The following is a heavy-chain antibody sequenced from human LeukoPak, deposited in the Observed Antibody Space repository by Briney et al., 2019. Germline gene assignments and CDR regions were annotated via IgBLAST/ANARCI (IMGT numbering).Heavy chain of an antibody. J-gene: IGHJ4*02. Sequence: SETLSLTCTVSGGSISSSSYYWGWIRQPPGKGLEWIGSIYYSGSTYYNPSLKSRVTISVDTSKNQFSLKLSSVTAADTAVYYCARSGYSSGWYFDYWGQGTLVTVSS. CDR1: GGSISSSSYY. CDR3: ARSGYSSGWYFDY. V-gene: IGHV4-39*07. D-gene: IGHD6-19*01. CDR2: IYYSGST.